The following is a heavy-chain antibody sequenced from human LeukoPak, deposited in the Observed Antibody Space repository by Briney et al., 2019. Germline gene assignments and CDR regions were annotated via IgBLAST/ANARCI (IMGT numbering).Heavy chain of an antibody. D-gene: IGHD6-19*01. CDR3: ARQVVAVAGTGHFDY. Sequence: SETLSLTCTVSGGSIRSSSYYWGWIRQPPGKGLEWIGRVYYSGSTYYNASLKSRGPISVDTSKNQFSLQLNSVTAADTAVYFCARQVVAVAGTGHFDYWGQGPLVTVSS. CDR1: GGSIRSSSYY. V-gene: IGHV4-39*01. J-gene: IGHJ4*02. CDR2: VYYSGST.